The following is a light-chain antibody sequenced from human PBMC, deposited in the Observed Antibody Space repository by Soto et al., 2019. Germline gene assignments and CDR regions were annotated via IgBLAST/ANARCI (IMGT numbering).Light chain of an antibody. CDR3: SSYSISTAYL. J-gene: IGLJ1*01. Sequence: QPASVSGSPGQSITISCTGTSSDVGGYDYVSWYQLHPGKAPKLMVFEVSNRPSGVSYRFSGSKSGNTASLTISGLQAEDEADYFCSSYSISTAYLFGTGTKGTVL. CDR1: SSDVGGYDY. V-gene: IGLV2-14*01. CDR2: EVS.